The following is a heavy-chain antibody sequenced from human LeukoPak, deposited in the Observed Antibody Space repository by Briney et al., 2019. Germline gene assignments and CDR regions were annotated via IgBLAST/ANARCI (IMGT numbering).Heavy chain of an antibody. V-gene: IGHV3-30*02. CDR2: IRYDGSNK. Sequence: GGSLRLSCAASGFTFSSYGMHWVRQAPGKGLEWVAFIRYDGSNKYYADSVKGRFTISRDNSKNTLYLQMNSLRAKDTAVYYCAKDSGSYYVGAFFDYWGQGTLVTVSS. CDR3: AKDSGSYYVGAFFDY. J-gene: IGHJ4*02. D-gene: IGHD1-26*01. CDR1: GFTFSSYG.